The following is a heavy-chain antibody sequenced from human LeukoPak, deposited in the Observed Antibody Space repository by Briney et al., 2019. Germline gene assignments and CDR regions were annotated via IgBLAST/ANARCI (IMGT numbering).Heavy chain of an antibody. CDR2: IYYSGST. V-gene: IGHV4-30-4*01. Sequence: SQTLSLTCTVSGGSISSGDYYWSWIRQPPGKGLEWIGYIYYSGSTNYNPSLKSRVTISVDTSKNQFSLKLSSVTAADTAVYYCARAYPQEIYYYYYMDVWGKGTTVTVSS. CDR3: ARAYPQEIYYYYYMDV. CDR1: GGSISSGDYY. D-gene: IGHD5-24*01. J-gene: IGHJ6*03.